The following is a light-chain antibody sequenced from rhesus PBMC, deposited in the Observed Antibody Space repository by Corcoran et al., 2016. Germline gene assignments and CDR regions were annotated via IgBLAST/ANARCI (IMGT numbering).Light chain of an antibody. Sequence: DIQMTQSPSSLSASVGDTVTITCRASQGISSYLNWFQQKQGKAPKLLIYDASSLESGVPSRFSGSGSGTDFTLTISSLQPGDVAAYYCLQHNSYPLTFGGGTKVEIK. J-gene: IGKJ4*01. CDR2: DAS. CDR3: LQHNSYPLT. V-gene: IGKV1-28*03. CDR1: QGISSY.